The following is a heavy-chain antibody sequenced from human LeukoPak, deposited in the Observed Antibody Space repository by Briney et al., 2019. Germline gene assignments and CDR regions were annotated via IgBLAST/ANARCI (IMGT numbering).Heavy chain of an antibody. CDR2: ISTYNGIT. D-gene: IGHD6-13*01. V-gene: IGHV1-18*01. J-gene: IGHJ4*02. CDR1: GGTFSSYA. CDR3: ARDRGIIATAAPDY. Sequence: ASVKVSCKASGGTFSSYAISWVRQAPGQGLEWMGWISTYNGITNYAQKLQGRITMTTVTSTSTAYMELRSLRSDDTAVYYCARDRGIIATAAPDYWGQGTLVTVSS.